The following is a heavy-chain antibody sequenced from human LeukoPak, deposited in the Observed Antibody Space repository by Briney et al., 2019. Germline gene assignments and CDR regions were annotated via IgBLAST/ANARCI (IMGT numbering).Heavy chain of an antibody. J-gene: IGHJ4*02. CDR1: GGTFSSYA. D-gene: IGHD3-3*01. CDR2: IIPIFGTA. Sequence: SVKVSCKASGGTFSSYAISWVRQAPGQGLEWMGGIIPIFGTAKYAQKFQSRVTISTDKSTMTAYIELSSQRSEDTAVYYCAVGVVSGDYWGQGTLVTVSS. V-gene: IGHV1-69*05. CDR3: AVGVVSGDY.